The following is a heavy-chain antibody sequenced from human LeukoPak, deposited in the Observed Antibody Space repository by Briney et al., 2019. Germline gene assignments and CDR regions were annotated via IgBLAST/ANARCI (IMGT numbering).Heavy chain of an antibody. CDR2: ISYAGSNE. CDR1: GFTFSSYA. CDR3: ARGHTAVTRHFDF. V-gene: IGHV3-30*04. D-gene: IGHD4-17*01. Sequence: GGSLRLSCAASGFTFSSYAMHRVRQAPGKGLEWVAVISYAGSNEHYADSVKGRFTISRDNAKNSLYLQMNSLRAEDTAVYYCARGHTAVTRHFDFWGQGTLVTVSS. J-gene: IGHJ4*02.